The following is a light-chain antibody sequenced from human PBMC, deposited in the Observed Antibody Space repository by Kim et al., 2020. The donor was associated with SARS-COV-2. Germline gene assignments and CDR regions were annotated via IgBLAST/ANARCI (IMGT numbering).Light chain of an antibody. CDR1: QSVTSNY. CDR3: QQYGSSPWA. Sequence: SPGGIATLSCRASQSVTSNYLAWYQQKPGQAPRLLIYAASSRATGIPDRFSGGGSGTDFTLTISRLEPEDFAVYYCQQYGSSPWAFGQGTKVDIK. CDR2: AAS. J-gene: IGKJ1*01. V-gene: IGKV3-20*01.